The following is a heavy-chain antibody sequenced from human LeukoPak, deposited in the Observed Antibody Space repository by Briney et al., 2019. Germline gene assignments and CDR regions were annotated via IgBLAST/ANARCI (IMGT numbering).Heavy chain of an antibody. CDR2: IYYSGST. V-gene: IGHV4-39*07. CDR3: ATGRVIQSLAVAGDPFDY. J-gene: IGHJ4*02. Sequence: SETLSLTCTVSGGSISSSSYYWGWIRQPPGKGLEWIGNIYYSGSTYFNPSLKSRVTISVDTSKNQFSLKLNSVTAADTAVYYCATGRVIQSLAVAGDPFDYWGQGTLVTVSS. D-gene: IGHD6-19*01. CDR1: GGSISSSSYY.